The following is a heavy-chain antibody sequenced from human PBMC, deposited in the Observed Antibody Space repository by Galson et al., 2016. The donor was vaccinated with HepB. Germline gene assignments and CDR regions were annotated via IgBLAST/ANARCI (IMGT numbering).Heavy chain of an antibody. V-gene: IGHV4-31*03. D-gene: IGHD3-10*01. CDR1: GGSISSSAYY. CDR2: IYYSGST. Sequence: TLSLTCTVSGGSISSSAYYWSWIRQHPGNGLEWIGYIYYSGSTYYNPSPQSRVTISVDTSKNQFSLRLSSVTAADTAVYYCARVDYFASGSHPTYYFDYRGQGTLVTVSS. J-gene: IGHJ4*02. CDR3: ARVDYFASGSHPTYYFDY.